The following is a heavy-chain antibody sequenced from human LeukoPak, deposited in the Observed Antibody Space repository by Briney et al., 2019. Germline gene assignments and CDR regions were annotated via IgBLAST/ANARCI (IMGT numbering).Heavy chain of an antibody. D-gene: IGHD1-26*01. J-gene: IGHJ4*02. CDR2: ISYRGGST. CDR1: GFTFAGYA. V-gene: IGHV3-23*01. Sequence: AGGSLRLSCAASGFTFAGYAMSWVRQAPGKGLEWVSGISYRGGSTYYADSVKGRFTISRDNSKNTLYLQMNSLRAEDTAVYYCAKGEVDSGNYNVEYYFDYWGQGTLVTVSS. CDR3: AKGEVDSGNYNVEYYFDY.